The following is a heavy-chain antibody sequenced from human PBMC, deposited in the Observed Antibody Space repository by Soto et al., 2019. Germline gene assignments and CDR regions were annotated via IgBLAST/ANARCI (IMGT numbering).Heavy chain of an antibody. CDR2: TYYRSKWYN. CDR3: ARDGERDTAMAPGLGYYYYGMDV. Sequence: SQTLSLTFAISGESVSSNSAAWNWIRPSPSRGLEWLGRTYYRSKWYNDYAVSVKSRITINPDTSKNQFSLQLNSVTPEDTAVYYCARDGERDTAMAPGLGYYYYGMDVWGQGTTVTVSS. V-gene: IGHV6-1*01. J-gene: IGHJ6*02. CDR1: GESVSSNSAA. D-gene: IGHD5-18*01.